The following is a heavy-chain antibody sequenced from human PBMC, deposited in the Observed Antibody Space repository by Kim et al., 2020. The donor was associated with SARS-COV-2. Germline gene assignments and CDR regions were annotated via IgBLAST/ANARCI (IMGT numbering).Heavy chain of an antibody. CDR3: ARGKWLGELSLERTGLFDN. Sequence: SETLSLTCSVSGYSIRSSSQYWGWIRQPPGKRLEWIGSIYYSGRTYYNPSLQSRLTISVDTSTNQFSLKLASVTVADTAVYYWARGKWLGELSLERTGLFDNWAQGALVRVPT. CDR1: GYSIRSSSQY. V-gene: IGHV4-39*01. CDR2: IYYSGRT. J-gene: IGHJ4*02. D-gene: IGHD3-16*02.